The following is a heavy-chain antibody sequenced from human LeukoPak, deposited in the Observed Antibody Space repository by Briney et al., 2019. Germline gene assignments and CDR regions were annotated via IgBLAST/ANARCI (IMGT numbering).Heavy chain of an antibody. Sequence: GGSLRLSCAASGFTFSTYAMTWVRQAPGKGLEWVSLISGTGGCTYYADSVKGRFTISRDNPKNTLYLQMNSLRAEDTAVYYCAKGVTYYYDSSDAFDIWGQGTMVTVSS. CDR3: AKGVTYYYDSSDAFDI. CDR1: GFTFSTYA. V-gene: IGHV3-23*01. CDR2: ISGTGGCT. J-gene: IGHJ3*02. D-gene: IGHD3-22*01.